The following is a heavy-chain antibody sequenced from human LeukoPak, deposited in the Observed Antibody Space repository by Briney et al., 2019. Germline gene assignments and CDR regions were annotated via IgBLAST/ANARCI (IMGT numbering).Heavy chain of an antibody. CDR1: GGSISSGGYY. CDR3: ARDSMGSGYNPFDY. D-gene: IGHD5-18*01. Sequence: PSETLSLTCTVSGGSISSGGYYWSWIRRHPGKGLEWIGYIYYSGSTYYNPSLKSRVTISVDTSKNQFSLKLSSVTAADTAVYYWARDSMGSGYNPFDYWGQGTLVTVSS. J-gene: IGHJ4*02. V-gene: IGHV4-31*03. CDR2: IYYSGST.